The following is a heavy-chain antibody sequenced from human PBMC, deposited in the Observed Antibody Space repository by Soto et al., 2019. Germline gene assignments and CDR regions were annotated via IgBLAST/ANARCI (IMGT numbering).Heavy chain of an antibody. CDR1: GYTFTSYG. CDR2: ISAYNGNT. Sequence: QVQLVQSGAEVKKPGASVKVSCKASGYTFTSYGITWVRQAPGQGLEWMGWISAYNGNTNYAQKLQGRVTMTTDTSTSTTYIELRSLRSDDKAVYYCARDQTIFGVGPYDYYYGMDVWGQGTTVTVSS. J-gene: IGHJ6*02. D-gene: IGHD3-3*01. CDR3: ARDQTIFGVGPYDYYYGMDV. V-gene: IGHV1-18*01.